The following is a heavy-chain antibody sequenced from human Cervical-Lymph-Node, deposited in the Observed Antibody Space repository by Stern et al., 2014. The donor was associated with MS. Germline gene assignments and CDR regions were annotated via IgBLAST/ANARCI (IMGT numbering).Heavy chain of an antibody. V-gene: IGHV3-33*01. J-gene: IGHJ6*02. CDR2: IWYDASNE. Sequence: VQLVESGGGVVQPGRSLRLSCAASGFTFRNYGMHWVRQAPGKGLEWVALIWYDASNEFYAESVKGRFTISRDNSKNTLYLQMISLRADDTAVYYCARVGGYDSPNDGMDVWGQGTTVTVSS. D-gene: IGHD3-22*01. CDR3: ARVGGYDSPNDGMDV. CDR1: GFTFRNYG.